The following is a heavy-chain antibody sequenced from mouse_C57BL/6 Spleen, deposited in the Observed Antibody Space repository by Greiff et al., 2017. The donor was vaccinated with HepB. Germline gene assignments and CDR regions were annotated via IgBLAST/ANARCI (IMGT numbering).Heavy chain of an antibody. V-gene: IGHV14-2*01. CDR3: AKGMITTRYFDV. Sequence: VQLKQSGAELVKPGASVKLSCTASGFNIKDYYMHWVKQRTEQGLEWIGRIDPEDGETKYAPKFQGKATITADTPSNTAYLQLSSLTSEDTAVYYCAKGMITTRYFDVWGTGTTVTVAS. J-gene: IGHJ1*03. D-gene: IGHD2-4*01. CDR1: GFNIKDYY. CDR2: IDPEDGET.